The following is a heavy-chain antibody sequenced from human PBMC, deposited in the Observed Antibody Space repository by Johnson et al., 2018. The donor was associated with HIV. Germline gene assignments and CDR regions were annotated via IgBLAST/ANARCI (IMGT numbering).Heavy chain of an antibody. CDR1: GFTFSSYG. CDR3: TKGRIFGVVMEAFDI. D-gene: IGHD3-3*01. V-gene: IGHV3-33*06. J-gene: IGHJ3*02. CDR2: IWYDGSNK. Sequence: QVQLVESGGGVVQPGRSLRLSCAASGFTFSSYGMHWVRQAPGKGLEWVAVIWYDGSNKYYADSVKGRFTISRDNSKNTLYLQMNSLRAEYTAVYYCTKGRIFGVVMEAFDIWGQGTMVTVSS.